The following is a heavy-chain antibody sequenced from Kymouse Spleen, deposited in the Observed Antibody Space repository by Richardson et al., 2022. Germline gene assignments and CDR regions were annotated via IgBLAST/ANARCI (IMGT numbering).Heavy chain of an antibody. J-gene: IGHJ4*02. V-gene: IGHV3-30*18. Sequence: QVQLVESGGGVVQPGRSLRLSCAASGFTFSSYGMHWVRQAPGKGLEWVAVISYDGSNKYYADSVKGRFTISRDNSKNTLYLQMNSLRAEDTAVYYCAKETTTMVRGVIGYWGQGTLVTVSS. D-gene: IGHD3-10*01. CDR2: ISYDGSNK. CDR3: AKETTTMVRGVIGY. CDR1: GFTFSSYG.